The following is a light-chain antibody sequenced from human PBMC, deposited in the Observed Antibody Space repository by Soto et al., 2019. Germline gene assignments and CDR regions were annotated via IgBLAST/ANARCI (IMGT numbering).Light chain of an antibody. Sequence: DIQMTQSPSTLSASVGDRVTITCRASQSISSWLAWYQQKPGKAPNLLIYKASSLESGVPSRFSGSASGTEFTLTISSLQPDDFATYYCQQYNSYPWTFGQGTKLEIK. J-gene: IGKJ1*01. V-gene: IGKV1-5*03. CDR1: QSISSW. CDR3: QQYNSYPWT. CDR2: KAS.